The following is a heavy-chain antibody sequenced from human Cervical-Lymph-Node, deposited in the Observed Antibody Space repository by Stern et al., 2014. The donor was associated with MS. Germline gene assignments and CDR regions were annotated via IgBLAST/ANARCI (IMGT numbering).Heavy chain of an antibody. D-gene: IGHD3-10*01. J-gene: IGHJ4*02. V-gene: IGHV1-69*01. CDR2: IIPIIGTA. CDR1: GGTFSSSD. Sequence: LVQSGAEVQKPGSSVKVSCRASGGTFSSSDISWVRQAPGQGLEWMGGIIPIIGTANYAQKYQGRVTITADESTSTAYMELSSLRSEDTAIYYCALGGFGHYFEYWGQGTLVTVSS. CDR3: ALGGFGHYFEY.